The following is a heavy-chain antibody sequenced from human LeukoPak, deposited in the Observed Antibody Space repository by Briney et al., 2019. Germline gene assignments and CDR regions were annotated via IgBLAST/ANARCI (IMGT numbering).Heavy chain of an antibody. CDR3: ARGGTDYGDYVVDY. CDR1: GYTFTSYA. Sequence: ASVKVSCKASGYTFTSYAMNRVRQAPGQGLEWMGWINTNTGNPTYAQGFTGRFVFSLDTSVSTAYLQISSLKAEDTAVYYCARGGTDYGDYVVDYWGQGTLVTVSS. CDR2: INTNTGNP. D-gene: IGHD4-17*01. J-gene: IGHJ4*02. V-gene: IGHV7-4-1*02.